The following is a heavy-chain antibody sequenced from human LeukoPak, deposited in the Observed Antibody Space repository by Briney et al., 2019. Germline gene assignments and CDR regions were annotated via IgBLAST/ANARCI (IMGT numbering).Heavy chain of an antibody. CDR3: ARHPLKAYVSDWFDP. CDR2: IFYSGST. V-gene: IGHV4-39*01. CDR1: GGSISSRSYY. J-gene: IGHJ5*02. D-gene: IGHD3-10*02. Sequence: PSDTLSLTCTVSGGSISSRSYYWGWLRQPPGKGLEWIASIFYSGSTYHNPSLKSRVTISVDTSKSQFSLKLSSVTAADTAVYFCARHPLKAYVSDWFDPWGQGTLVTVSS.